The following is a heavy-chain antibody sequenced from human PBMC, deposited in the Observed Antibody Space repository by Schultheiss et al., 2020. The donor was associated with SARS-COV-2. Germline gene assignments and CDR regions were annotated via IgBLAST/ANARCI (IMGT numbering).Heavy chain of an antibody. D-gene: IGHD4-17*01. CDR2: IIPIFGTA. V-gene: IGHV1-69*13. Sequence: SVKVSCKASGYTFTSYGISWVRQDPGQGLEWMGWIIPIFGTANYAQKFQGRVTITADESTSTAYMELSSLRSEDTAVYYCARGDYGDYLQVDYWGQGTLVTVSS. CDR3: ARGDYGDYLQVDY. CDR1: GYTFTSYG. J-gene: IGHJ4*02.